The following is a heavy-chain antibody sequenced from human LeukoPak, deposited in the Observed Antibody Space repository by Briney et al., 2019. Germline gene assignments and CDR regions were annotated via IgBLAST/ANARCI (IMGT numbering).Heavy chain of an antibody. CDR3: AKAIRPTRLDY. V-gene: IGHV3-53*01. Sequence: GGSLRLSCAASQFSVSTSYMSWVRQAPGKGLEWVSVMYSGGSSYNADSVKGRFTISRDNSKNTLNLQMDSLRVEDTAVYYCAKAIRPTRLDYWGQGTLVTVSS. CDR1: QFSVSTSY. D-gene: IGHD5-12*01. J-gene: IGHJ4*02. CDR2: MYSGGSS.